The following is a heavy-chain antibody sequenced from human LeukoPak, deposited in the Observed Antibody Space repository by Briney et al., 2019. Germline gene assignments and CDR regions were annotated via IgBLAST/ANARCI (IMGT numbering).Heavy chain of an antibody. CDR2: IYYSGST. D-gene: IGHD3-22*01. J-gene: IGHJ4*02. CDR3: ARHYDSSGYYTLTTFDY. CDR1: GGSISSSSYY. V-gene: IGHV4-39*01. Sequence: SETLSLTCTVSGGSISSSSYYWGWLRQPPGTGLEWLGSIYYSGSTYYNPSLKSRVTISVDTSKNQFSLKLSSVTAADTAVYYCARHYDSSGYYTLTTFDYWGQGTLVTVSS.